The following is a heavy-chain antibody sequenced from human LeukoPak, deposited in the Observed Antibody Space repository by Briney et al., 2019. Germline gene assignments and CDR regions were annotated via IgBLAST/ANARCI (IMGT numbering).Heavy chain of an antibody. Sequence: SQTLSLTCTVSGDSISSGDYYWRWIRQPAGKGLEWIGSISSSGSTNYNPSLKSRVTISVDTSKNQFSLKLSSVTAADTAVYFCARGPYSYDSSGAFDIWGQGTMVTVSS. D-gene: IGHD3-22*01. J-gene: IGHJ3*02. V-gene: IGHV4-61*02. CDR3: ARGPYSYDSSGAFDI. CDR1: GDSISSGDYY. CDR2: ISSSGST.